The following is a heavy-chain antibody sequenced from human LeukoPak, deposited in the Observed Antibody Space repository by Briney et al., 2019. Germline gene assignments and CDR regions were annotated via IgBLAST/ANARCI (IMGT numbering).Heavy chain of an antibody. D-gene: IGHD3-22*01. Sequence: GRSLRLSCAASGFTFSSCGMHWVRQAPGKGLEWVAVIWYDGSNKYYADSVKGRFTISRDNSKNTLYLQMNSLRAEDTAVYYCARDLLHYYDSSGYYSVPGYRGQGTLVTVSS. CDR2: IWYDGSNK. CDR3: ARDLLHYYDSSGYYSVPGY. CDR1: GFTFSSCG. J-gene: IGHJ4*02. V-gene: IGHV3-33*01.